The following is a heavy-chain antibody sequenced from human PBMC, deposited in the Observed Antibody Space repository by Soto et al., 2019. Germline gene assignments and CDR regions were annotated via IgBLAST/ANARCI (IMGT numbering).Heavy chain of an antibody. V-gene: IGHV3-66*01. CDR1: GFTVSSNY. CDR3: AELCSSGVSCYDY. J-gene: IGHJ4*02. Sequence: EVQLVESGGGLVQPGGSLRLSCAVSGFTVSSNYMCWVRQTPGKGLEWVSLIYSGGNTYYADSVKGRFTISRDNSKSTLYLQMNSLRADDTAVYYCAELCSSGVSCYDYWGQGTVITVSS. D-gene: IGHD2-15*01. CDR2: IYSGGNT.